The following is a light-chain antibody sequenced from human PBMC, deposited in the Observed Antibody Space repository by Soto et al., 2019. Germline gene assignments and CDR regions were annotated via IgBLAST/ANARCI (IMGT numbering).Light chain of an antibody. CDR3: QQRSNWPFT. J-gene: IGKJ5*01. V-gene: IGKV3-15*01. CDR1: QSVSSN. Sequence: EIVMTQSPVTLSVSPGERATLSCRASQSVSSNLAWYQQKPGQAPSLLIYGAFTRATGIPARFSGTGSGTEFTLTISSLQSEDFALYYCQQRSNWPFTFGQGTRLEIK. CDR2: GAF.